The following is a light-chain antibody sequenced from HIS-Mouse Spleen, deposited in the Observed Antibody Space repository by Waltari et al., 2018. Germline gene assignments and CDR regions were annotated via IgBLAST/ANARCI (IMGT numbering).Light chain of an antibody. J-gene: IGLJ2*01. CDR2: EDS. CDR3: YSTDSSGNHRV. CDR1: ALPKTY. V-gene: IGLV3-10*01. Sequence: SYELTQPPSVSVSPGQTARITCSGAALPKTYAHRYQQKSGQAPVLVIYEDSRRPAGIPDSFLGSSSGTIATLTISGAQVEDEADYYCYSTDSSGNHRVFGGGTKLTVL.